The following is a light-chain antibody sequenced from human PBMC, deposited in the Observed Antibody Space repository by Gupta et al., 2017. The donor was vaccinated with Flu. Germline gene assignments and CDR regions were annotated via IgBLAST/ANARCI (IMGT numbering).Light chain of an antibody. V-gene: IGKV1-5*03. CDR1: QTIRSW. Sequence: DIQMTQSPSTLSASVGDRVTITCRASQTIRSWLAWYQQKPGKAPKVLIYKASSLESGVPSRFSGSGSGTEFTLTISSLQPDDFATYYCQQDNSYPYTFGQGTKMEIK. CDR2: KAS. CDR3: QQDNSYPYT. J-gene: IGKJ2*01.